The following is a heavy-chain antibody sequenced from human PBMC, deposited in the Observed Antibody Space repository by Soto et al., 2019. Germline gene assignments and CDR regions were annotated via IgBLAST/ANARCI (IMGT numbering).Heavy chain of an antibody. D-gene: IGHD1-26*01. CDR3: ARDHKWDGMDV. Sequence: SETPSLTCSVSGGSFSSDSFIWSWVRQFPGKGLEWIGYINYSGTTYYNPSLRSRITMSVDTSKNQFSLNLSSVTAADTAVYYCARDHKWDGMDVWGQGTTVTVSS. J-gene: IGHJ6*02. CDR1: GGSFSSDSFI. CDR2: INYSGTT. V-gene: IGHV4-31*03.